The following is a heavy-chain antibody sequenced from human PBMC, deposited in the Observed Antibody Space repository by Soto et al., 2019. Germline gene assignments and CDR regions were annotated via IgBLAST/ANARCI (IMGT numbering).Heavy chain of an antibody. D-gene: IGHD5-12*01. CDR2: IYYSGST. J-gene: IGHJ3*02. CDR1: GGSISSYY. Sequence: SETLSLTCTVSGGSISSYYLSWIRQPPGKGLEWIGYIYYSGSTNYNPSLKSRVTISVDTSKNQFSLKLSSVTAADTAVYYCARVRVVATINDAFDIWGQGTMVTVSS. CDR3: ARVRVVATINDAFDI. V-gene: IGHV4-59*01.